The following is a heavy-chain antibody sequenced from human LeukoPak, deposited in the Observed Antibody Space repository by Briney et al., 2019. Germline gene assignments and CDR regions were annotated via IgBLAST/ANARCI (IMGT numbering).Heavy chain of an antibody. CDR3: AKRGVVIRVILVGFHKEAYYFDS. Sequence: GGSLRLSCAASGFTFRIYEMNWVRQAPGKGLEWVSYIGTITTTTNYADSVKGRFTISRDNPKNTLYLQMNSLRAEDTAVYFCAKRGVVIRVILVGFHKEAYYFDSWGQGALVTVSS. CDR1: GFTFRIYE. V-gene: IGHV3-48*01. J-gene: IGHJ4*02. CDR2: IGTITTTT. D-gene: IGHD3-22*01.